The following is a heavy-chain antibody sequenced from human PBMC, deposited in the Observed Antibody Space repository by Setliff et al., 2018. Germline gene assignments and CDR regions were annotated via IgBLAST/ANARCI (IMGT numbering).Heavy chain of an antibody. Sequence: ASVKVSCKPSGYTFTDYYIHWVRQAPGQGLEWMGGIIPIFGTANYAQKFQGRVTITADESTSTAYMELSSLRSEDTAVYYCARGYRGYYNFWSGSQGANWFDPWGQGTLVTVSS. D-gene: IGHD3-3*01. CDR2: IIPIFGTA. CDR3: ARGYRGYYNFWSGSQGANWFDP. V-gene: IGHV1-69*13. J-gene: IGHJ5*02. CDR1: GYTFTDYY.